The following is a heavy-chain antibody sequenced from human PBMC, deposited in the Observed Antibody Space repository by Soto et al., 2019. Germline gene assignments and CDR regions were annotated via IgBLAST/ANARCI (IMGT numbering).Heavy chain of an antibody. CDR3: AKERNPSFFDI. Sequence: QPGGSLRLSCAASRFTFSTSGMHWVRQAPGKGLELVAVISYDGSSKYYADSVKGRFTISRDNSKNTLYLQMNSLRAEDTAVYYCAKERNPSFFDIWGQGTMVTVSS. CDR2: ISYDGSSK. J-gene: IGHJ3*02. CDR1: RFTFSTSG. V-gene: IGHV3-30*18.